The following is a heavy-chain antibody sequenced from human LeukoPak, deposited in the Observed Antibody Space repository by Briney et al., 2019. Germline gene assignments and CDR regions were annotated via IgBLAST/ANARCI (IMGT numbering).Heavy chain of an antibody. CDR1: GFTFSSYG. J-gene: IGHJ4*02. V-gene: IGHV3-23*01. CDR2: ISGSGGST. CDR3: ARVVPPTDYGSGSYFWDPYYFDY. D-gene: IGHD3-10*01. Sequence: GGSLRLSCAASGFTFSSYGMSWVRQAPGKGLEWVSAISGSGGSTYYADSVKGRFTISRDNSKNTLYLQMNSLRAEDTAVYYCARVVPPTDYGSGSYFWDPYYFDYWGQGTLFTVSS.